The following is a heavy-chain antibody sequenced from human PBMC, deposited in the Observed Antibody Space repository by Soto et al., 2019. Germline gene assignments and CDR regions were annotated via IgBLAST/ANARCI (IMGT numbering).Heavy chain of an antibody. Sequence: QVHLVESGGGVVQPGRSLRLSCAASGFTFSSYDMHWVRQAPGKGLEWVAFISYDGSNKYYANSVKGRFTISRDNSKNTLYLQMTSLSAEDTAVYYCAVVSSPDYWGQGTLGTVSS. CDR1: GFTFSSYD. CDR2: ISYDGSNK. J-gene: IGHJ4*02. CDR3: AVVSSPDY. V-gene: IGHV3-30*03. D-gene: IGHD2-2*01.